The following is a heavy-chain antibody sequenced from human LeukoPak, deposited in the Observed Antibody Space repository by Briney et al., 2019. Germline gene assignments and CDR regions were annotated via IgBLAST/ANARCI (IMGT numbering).Heavy chain of an antibody. J-gene: IGHJ4*02. CDR1: GFTFSSYS. Sequence: GGSLRLSCAASGFTFSSYSMNWVRQAPGKGLEWVSSISSSSSYIYCADSVKGRFTISRDNAKNSLYLQMNSLRAEDTAVYYCARGGVSATLGFDYWGQGALVTVSS. V-gene: IGHV3-21*01. D-gene: IGHD2-8*01. CDR2: ISSSSSYI. CDR3: ARGGVSATLGFDY.